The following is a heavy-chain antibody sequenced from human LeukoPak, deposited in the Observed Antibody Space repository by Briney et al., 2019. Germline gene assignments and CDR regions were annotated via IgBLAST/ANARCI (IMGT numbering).Heavy chain of an antibody. CDR2: INDSGRS. Sequence: SETLSLTCGVYGGSFSGYYWSWIRQPPGKGLEWIGEINDSGRSNYKSSLKSRVTISEDTSKNQFSLKLSSVTAADTAVYYCARGSGYYGEDFGYWGQGTLVTVSS. D-gene: IGHD3-22*01. J-gene: IGHJ4*02. V-gene: IGHV4-34*01. CDR3: ARGSGYYGEDFGY. CDR1: GGSFSGYY.